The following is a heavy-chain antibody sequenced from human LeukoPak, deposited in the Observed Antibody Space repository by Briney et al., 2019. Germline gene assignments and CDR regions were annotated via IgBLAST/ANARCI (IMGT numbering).Heavy chain of an antibody. Sequence: PGGSLRLSCAASRFTFSSYGMHWVRQAPGKGLEWVAFIRYDGSNKYYADSVKGRFILSRDSSKNTLYLQMNSLRSEDTALYYCTRPYLEWSLKFYMDVWGKGTTVTVSS. CDR1: RFTFSSYG. D-gene: IGHD3-3*02. CDR2: IRYDGSNK. V-gene: IGHV3-30*02. CDR3: TRPYLEWSLKFYMDV. J-gene: IGHJ6*03.